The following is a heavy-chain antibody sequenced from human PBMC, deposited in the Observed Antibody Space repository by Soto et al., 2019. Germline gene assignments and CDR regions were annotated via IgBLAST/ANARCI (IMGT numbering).Heavy chain of an antibody. J-gene: IGHJ4*02. CDR3: ARGPFGDNVEY. D-gene: IGHD3-16*01. CDR1: GGSINTVNYY. Sequence: QVQLQESGPGLVKPSQTLSLTCTVSGGSINTVNYYWSWIRQSPDKGLEWIGHIYHGGTTYNNPSLTWLVTISVDTSNNQCFLILSSVRAADTAVYYCARGPFGDNVEYGGLVTLVTVSS. CDR2: IYHGGTT. V-gene: IGHV4-30-4*01.